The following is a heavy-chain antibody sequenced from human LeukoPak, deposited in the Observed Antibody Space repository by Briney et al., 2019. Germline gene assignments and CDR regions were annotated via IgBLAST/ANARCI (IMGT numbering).Heavy chain of an antibody. CDR3: AKVFEVRGARRPKDY. CDR2: ISYDGGNK. D-gene: IGHD3-10*01. J-gene: IGHJ4*02. CDR1: GFIFSDYG. V-gene: IGHV3-30*18. Sequence: GGSLRLSCAASGFIFSDYGMHWVRQAPGKGLEWVALISYDGGNKFYADSVRDRFTISRDNSKNTLFLQMNSLRIEDTAVYYCAKVFEVRGARRPKDYWGQGTLVIVSS.